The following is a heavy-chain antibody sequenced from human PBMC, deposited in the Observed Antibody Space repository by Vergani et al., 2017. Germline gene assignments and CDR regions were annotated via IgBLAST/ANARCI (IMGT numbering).Heavy chain of an antibody. J-gene: IGHJ5*02. CDR2: INYVGRT. CDR3: ARXGYSSGWYGNWFDP. D-gene: IGHD6-19*01. CDR1: GGSINPSSSF. Sequence: QLQLQESGPGLVKPSETLALICTVSGGSINPSSSFWGWIRQSPGKGLEWIGSINYVGRTYYIPSLQSRATVFVDTSKNQFSLKLSSVTAADTAVYYCARXGYSSGWYGNWFDPWGQGTLVTVSS. V-gene: IGHV4-39*07.